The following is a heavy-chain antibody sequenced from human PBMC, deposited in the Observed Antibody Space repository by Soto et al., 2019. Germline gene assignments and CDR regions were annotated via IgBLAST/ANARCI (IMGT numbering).Heavy chain of an antibody. J-gene: IGHJ4*01. Sequence: AASVKVSCKASGYTLTGYYMHWVRQAPGQGLEWMGWINPNSGGTNYAQKFQGRVTMTRDTSISTAYMELSRLRSDDTAVYYCARDPAYYVYCFDYWGHVPPFPASS. D-gene: IGHD3-10*02. V-gene: IGHV1-2*02. CDR1: GYTLTGYY. CDR3: ARDPAYYVYCFDY. CDR2: INPNSGGT.